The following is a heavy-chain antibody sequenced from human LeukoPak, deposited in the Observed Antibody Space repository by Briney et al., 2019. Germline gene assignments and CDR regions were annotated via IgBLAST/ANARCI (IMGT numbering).Heavy chain of an antibody. V-gene: IGHV3-13*01. CDR1: GFTFSSYD. J-gene: IGHJ4*02. CDR3: ARVFSGTYQDY. CDR2: IGYTGDT. D-gene: IGHD3-10*01. Sequence: PGGSLRLSCAASGFTFSSYDMHWFRQVPGKGLEWVSAIGYTGDTYYPDSVKGRFTISRENAKNSLYLQMNSLRAGDTAVYYCARVFSGTYQDYWGQGTLVTVSS.